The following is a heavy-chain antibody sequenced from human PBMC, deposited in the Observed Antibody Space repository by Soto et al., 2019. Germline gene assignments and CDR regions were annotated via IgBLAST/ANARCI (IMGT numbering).Heavy chain of an antibody. CDR2: ISGSGGST. CDR1: GFTFSSYA. V-gene: IGHV3-23*01. CDR3: AKATATGGGAFDI. D-gene: IGHD2-8*02. Sequence: LRLSCAASGFTFSSYAMSWVRQAPGKGLEWVSAISGSGGSTYYADSVKGRFTISRDSSQNTVYLQMNSLTAGDTALYYCAKATATGGGAFDICGQGTMVTVSS. J-gene: IGHJ3*02.